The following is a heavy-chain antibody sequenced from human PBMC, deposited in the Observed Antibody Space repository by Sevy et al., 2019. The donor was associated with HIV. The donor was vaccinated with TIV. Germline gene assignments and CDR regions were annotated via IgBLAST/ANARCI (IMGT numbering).Heavy chain of an antibody. CDR3: VKDGINCSSTSCYVGIYYYYGMDV. CDR1: GFTFSSYA. Sequence: GGSLRLSCSASGFTFSSYAMHGVRQAPGKGLEYVSAISSNRGSTYYADSVKGRFTISRDNSKNTLYLQMSSLRAEDTAVYYCVKDGINCSSTSCYVGIYYYYGMDVWGQGTTVTVSS. D-gene: IGHD2-2*01. J-gene: IGHJ6*02. V-gene: IGHV3-64D*06. CDR2: ISSNRGST.